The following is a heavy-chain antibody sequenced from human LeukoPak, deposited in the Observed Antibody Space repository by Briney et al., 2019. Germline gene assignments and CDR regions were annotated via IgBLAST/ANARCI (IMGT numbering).Heavy chain of an antibody. CDR3: AKDLKSSGWYYFDY. Sequence: PGGSLRLSCAASGFTFSSYGMHWVRQAPGKGLEWVAVISYDGSNKYYADSVKGRFTISRDNPKNTLYLQMNSLRAEDTAVYYCAKDLKSSGWYYFDYWGQGTLVTVSS. D-gene: IGHD6-19*01. CDR2: ISYDGSNK. J-gene: IGHJ4*02. CDR1: GFTFSSYG. V-gene: IGHV3-30*18.